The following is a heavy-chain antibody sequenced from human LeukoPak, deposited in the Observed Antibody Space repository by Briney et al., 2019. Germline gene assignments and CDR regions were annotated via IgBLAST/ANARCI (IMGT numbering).Heavy chain of an antibody. CDR1: GGSISSGGYY. V-gene: IGHV4-31*03. D-gene: IGHD3-10*01. CDR3: ARGTIRRITMVRGVLNWFDP. J-gene: IGHJ5*02. CDR2: IYYSGST. Sequence: SETLSLTCTVSGGSISSGGYYWSWVRQHPGKGLEWIGYIYYSGSTYYNPSLKSRVTISVDTSKNQFSLKLSSVTAADTAVYYCARGTIRRITMVRGVLNWFDPWGQGTLVTVSS.